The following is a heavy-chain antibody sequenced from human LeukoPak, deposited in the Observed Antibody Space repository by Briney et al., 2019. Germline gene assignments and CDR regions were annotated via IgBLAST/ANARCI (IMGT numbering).Heavy chain of an antibody. Sequence: PSETLSLTCTVSGASISSHYWSWIRQPPGKGLEWIGYIYYSGSTYYNPSLKSRVTISVDTSKNQFSLKLSSVTAADTAVYYCAKRGFVGGSGHQRSYYYYMDVWGKGTTVTVSS. J-gene: IGHJ6*03. CDR3: AKRGFVGGSGHQRSYYYYMDV. V-gene: IGHV4-59*11. CDR2: IYYSGST. D-gene: IGHD3-16*01. CDR1: GASISSHY.